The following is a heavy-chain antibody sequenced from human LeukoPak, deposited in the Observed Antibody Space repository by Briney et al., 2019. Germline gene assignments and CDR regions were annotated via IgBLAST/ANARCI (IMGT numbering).Heavy chain of an antibody. Sequence: GGSLRLSCAASGFTFSSYSMNWVRQAPGKGLEWVSSISSSSSYIYYADSVKGRFTISRDNAKNSLYLQMNSLRAEDTAVYYCASNIYGSGSYYPFDYWGQGTLVTVSS. CDR1: GFTFSSYS. CDR3: ASNIYGSGSYYPFDY. J-gene: IGHJ4*02. D-gene: IGHD3-10*01. V-gene: IGHV3-21*01. CDR2: ISSSSSYI.